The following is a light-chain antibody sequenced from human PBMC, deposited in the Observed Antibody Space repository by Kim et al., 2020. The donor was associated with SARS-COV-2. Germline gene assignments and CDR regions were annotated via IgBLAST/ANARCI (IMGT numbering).Light chain of an antibody. CDR1: EGIAKS. Sequence: ASIGDRVTITCRASEGIAKSLAWFQQKPGTAPKCLIYGASTLEPGVPSRFSGRRSGTEFTLTINSLQPEDFATYYCQQFNAFPITFGQGTRLDIK. CDR2: GAS. J-gene: IGKJ5*01. V-gene: IGKV1-16*01. CDR3: QQFNAFPIT.